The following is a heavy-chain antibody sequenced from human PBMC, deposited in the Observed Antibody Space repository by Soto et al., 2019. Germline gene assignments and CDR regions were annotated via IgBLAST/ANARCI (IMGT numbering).Heavy chain of an antibody. CDR2: INHSGST. CDR3: ASRTHYFYYGMDV. J-gene: IGHJ6*02. Sequence: QVQLQQWGAGLLKPSETLSLTCAVYGGSFSGYYWSWIRQPPGKGLEWIGEINHSGSTNYNPSLKIRVTISVDTSKIQFSLKLSSVTAADTAVYYCASRTHYFYYGMDVWGQGTTVTVSS. V-gene: IGHV4-34*01. CDR1: GGSFSGYY. D-gene: IGHD2-2*01.